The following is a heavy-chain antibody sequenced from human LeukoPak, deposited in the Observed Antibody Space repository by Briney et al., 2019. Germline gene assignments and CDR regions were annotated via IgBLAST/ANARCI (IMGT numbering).Heavy chain of an antibody. J-gene: IGHJ4*02. D-gene: IGHD3-22*01. CDR3: AKNLYDSSGYGPGIFDY. Sequence: PGGSLRLSCAASGFTFSSYGMSWVRQAPGKGLEWVSAISGSGGSTYYADSVKGRFTISRDNSKNTLYLQMNSLRAEDTAVYYCAKNLYDSSGYGPGIFDYWGQGTLVTVSS. CDR2: ISGSGGST. V-gene: IGHV3-23*01. CDR1: GFTFSSYG.